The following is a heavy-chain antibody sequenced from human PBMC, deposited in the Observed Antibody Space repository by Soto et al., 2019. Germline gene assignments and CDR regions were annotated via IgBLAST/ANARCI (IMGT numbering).Heavy chain of an antibody. CDR1: GDSVSSNSAA. CDR3: AREDDGQQTVLWQLLVQGSFDV. Sequence: SQTLSLTCAISGDSVSSNSAAWNWIRRSPSRGLEWLGRAYYRSKWYNDYAVSVKSRITINPDTSKNQFSLQLNTVTPEDTAVYFCAREDDGQQTVLWQLLVQGSFDVWGQGKMVTV. D-gene: IGHD6-19*01. J-gene: IGHJ3*01. V-gene: IGHV6-1*01. CDR2: AYYRSKWYN.